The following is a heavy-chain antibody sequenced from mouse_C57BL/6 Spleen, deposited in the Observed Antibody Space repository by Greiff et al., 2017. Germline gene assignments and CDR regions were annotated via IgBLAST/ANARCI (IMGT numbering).Heavy chain of an antibody. V-gene: IGHV5-9*01. D-gene: IGHD2-5*01. J-gene: IGHJ2*01. CDR2: ISGGGGNT. CDR3: ARHYSNYVFFDY. Sequence: EVKLMESGGGLVKPGGSLKLSCAASGFTFSSYTMSWVRQTPEKRLEWVATISGGGGNTYYPDSVKGRFTISRDNAKNTLYLQMSSLRSEDTALYYCARHYSNYVFFDYWGQGTTLTVSS. CDR1: GFTFSSYT.